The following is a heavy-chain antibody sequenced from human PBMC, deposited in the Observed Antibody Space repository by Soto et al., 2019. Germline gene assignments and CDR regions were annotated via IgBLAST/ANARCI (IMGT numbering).Heavy chain of an antibody. Sequence: EVQLVESGGGMVKPGGSLRLSCAASGFSFTNAWMNWVRQAPGKGLEWVGRIRSNTDGGTTDCAAHVKGRFTISSDESNNTVFLQMKSLRVEDTAFYYCTTGVSYAPFDYWGQGTLVTVSS. D-gene: IGHD1-26*01. CDR1: GFSFTNAW. V-gene: IGHV3-15*07. CDR3: TTGVSYAPFDY. J-gene: IGHJ4*02. CDR2: IRSNTDGGTT.